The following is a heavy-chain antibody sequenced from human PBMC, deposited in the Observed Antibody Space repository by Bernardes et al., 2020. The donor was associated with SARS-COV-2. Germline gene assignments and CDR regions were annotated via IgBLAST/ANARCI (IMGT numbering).Heavy chain of an antibody. CDR1: GGSISSSSYY. Sequence: SETLSLTCTVSGGSISSSSYYWGWIRQPPGKGLEWIGSIYYSGSTYYNPSLKSRVTISVDTSKNQFSLKLSSVTAADTAVYYCASDACYRSSWYGGIGMDGWGQGSTVNGSS. CDR3: ASDACYRSSWYGGIGMDG. CDR2: IYYSGST. J-gene: IGHJ6*01. D-gene: IGHD6-13*01. V-gene: IGHV4-39*01.